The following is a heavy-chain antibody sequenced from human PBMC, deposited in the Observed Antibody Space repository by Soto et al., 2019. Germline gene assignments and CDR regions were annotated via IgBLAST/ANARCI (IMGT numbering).Heavy chain of an antibody. Sequence: XXTLSLTFTVSGCSMNTYYWGWFRQPPGKGLEWIGYIYYSGTTTYSPSLKSRVTIAVDTSKNQFSLKLNYVTAADTAVYYCARLGGYYQAFDQWGQGSLVTVS. D-gene: IGHD3-22*01. CDR1: GCSMNTYY. CDR2: IYYSGTT. CDR3: ARLGGYYQAFDQ. J-gene: IGHJ4*02. V-gene: IGHV4-59*08.